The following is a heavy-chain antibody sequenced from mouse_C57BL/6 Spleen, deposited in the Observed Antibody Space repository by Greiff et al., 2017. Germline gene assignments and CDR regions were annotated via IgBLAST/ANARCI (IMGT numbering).Heavy chain of an antibody. V-gene: IGHV1-69*01. CDR2: IDPSDSYT. CDR1: GYTFTSYW. CDR3: ARSYGSPFYFDY. J-gene: IGHJ2*01. Sequence: QVRLQQPGAELVMPGASVKLSCKASGYTFTSYWMHWVKQRPGQGLEWIGEIDPSDSYTNYNQKFKGKSTLTVDKSSSTAYMQLSSLTSEDSAVYYCARSYGSPFYFDYWGQGTTLTVSS. D-gene: IGHD1-1*01.